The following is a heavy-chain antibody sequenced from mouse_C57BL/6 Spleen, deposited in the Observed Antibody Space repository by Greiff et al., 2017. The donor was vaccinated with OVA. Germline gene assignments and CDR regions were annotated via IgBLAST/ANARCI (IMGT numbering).Heavy chain of an antibody. CDR2: INPYNGDT. CDR1: GYSFTGYF. D-gene: IGHD2-4*01. CDR3: ARSAYDYGGYFDV. Sequence: EVQLQQSGPELVKPGDSVKISCKASGYSFTGYFMNWVMQSHGKSLEWIGRINPYNGDTFYNQKFKGKATLTVDKSSSTAHMELRSLTSEDSAVYYCARSAYDYGGYFDVWGTGTTVTVSS. V-gene: IGHV1-20*01. J-gene: IGHJ1*03.